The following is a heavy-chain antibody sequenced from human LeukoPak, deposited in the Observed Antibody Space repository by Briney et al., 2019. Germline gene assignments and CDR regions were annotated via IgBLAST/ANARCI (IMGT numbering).Heavy chain of an antibody. CDR1: RFTFSHYP. Sequence: GGSLRLSCAASRFTFSHYPMHWVRQAPGKGLQWVALISNDGGNKYYADSVRGRFTISRDNSKNTLYLQINSLRAEDTAVYYCARGAGDDFWEHYYYYMDVWGKGTTVTVSS. V-gene: IGHV3-30*01. D-gene: IGHD3-3*01. CDR2: ISNDGGNK. CDR3: ARGAGDDFWEHYYYYMDV. J-gene: IGHJ6*03.